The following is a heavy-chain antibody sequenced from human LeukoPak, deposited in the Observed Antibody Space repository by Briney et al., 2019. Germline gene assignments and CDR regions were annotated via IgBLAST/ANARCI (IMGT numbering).Heavy chain of an antibody. Sequence: GGSLRLSCVASGFIFSSYSMGWVRQGPGKGLEWVSLIDSGGSTTYFADSVKGRFTMSRDNFKNTLYLRMYRLRAEDTAVYYCVKGSSTTTRHFDPWGPGTPVTVSS. D-gene: IGHD1-1*01. CDR3: VKGSSTTTRHFDP. J-gene: IGHJ5*02. V-gene: IGHV3-23*03. CDR1: GFIFSSYS. CDR2: IDSGGSTT.